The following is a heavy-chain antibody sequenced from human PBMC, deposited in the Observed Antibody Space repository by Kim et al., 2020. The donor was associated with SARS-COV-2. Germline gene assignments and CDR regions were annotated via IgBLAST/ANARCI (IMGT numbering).Heavy chain of an antibody. CDR1: GFTFSSYT. V-gene: IGHV3-30-3*01. J-gene: IGHJ4*02. D-gene: IGHD3-10*01. CDR3: ARSVCSWAGVGGY. CDR2: ISFDGSKK. Sequence: GGSLRLSCAASGFTFSSYTLHWVRQAPGKGLEWVAAISFDGSKKYYADSVKGRFTISGDNSKNSLFLQMNGLRADDTAVYYCARSVCSWAGVGGYWGQGTLVTVSS.